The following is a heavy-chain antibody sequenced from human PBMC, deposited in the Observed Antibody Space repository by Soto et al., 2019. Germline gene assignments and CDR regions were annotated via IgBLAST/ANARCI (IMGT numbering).Heavy chain of an antibody. Sequence: SDTLSLTCTVSGGSISSSSYYWGWIRQPPGKGLEWIGSIYYSGSTYYNPSLKSRVTISVDTSKNQFSLKLSSVTAADTAVYYCARRPDYGDYWHFDLWGRGTLVTVS. J-gene: IGHJ2*01. CDR2: IYYSGST. V-gene: IGHV4-39*01. CDR3: ARRPDYGDYWHFDL. D-gene: IGHD4-17*01. CDR1: GGSISSSSYY.